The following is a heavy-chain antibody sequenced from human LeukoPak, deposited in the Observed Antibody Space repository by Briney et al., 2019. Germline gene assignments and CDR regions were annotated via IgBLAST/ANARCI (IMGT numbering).Heavy chain of an antibody. CDR1: GFTFDDYA. J-gene: IGHJ4*02. V-gene: IGHV3-43*02. CDR3: AKDRSYYYDSSGYYRENYFDY. CDR2: ISGGGGST. Sequence: GGLLRLSCAASGFTFDDYAMHWVRQAPGKGLEWVSLISGGGGSTYYADSVKGRFTISRDNSKNSLYLQMNSLRTEDTALYYCAKDRSYYYDSSGYYRENYFDYWGQGTLVTVSS. D-gene: IGHD3-22*01.